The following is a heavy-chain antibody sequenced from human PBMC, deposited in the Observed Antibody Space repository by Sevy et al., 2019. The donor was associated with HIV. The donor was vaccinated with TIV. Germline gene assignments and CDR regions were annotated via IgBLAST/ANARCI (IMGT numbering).Heavy chain of an antibody. D-gene: IGHD1-26*01. CDR1: GYSFSTHW. J-gene: IGHJ3*01. V-gene: IGHV5-51*01. CDR2: IFPDDSET. CDR3: ARHKSLGATKDAFDH. Sequence: GESLKISCKGSGYSFSTHWIGWVRQMPGKGLEWMAIIFPDDSETRYSPSLQGQVTISADKSINNAYLQWSSLKASDTGLYYCARHKSLGATKDAFDHWGQGTLVTVSS.